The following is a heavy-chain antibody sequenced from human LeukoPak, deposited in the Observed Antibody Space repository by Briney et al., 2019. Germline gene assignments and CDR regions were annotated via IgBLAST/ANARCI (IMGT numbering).Heavy chain of an antibody. J-gene: IGHJ4*02. V-gene: IGHV3-21*01. CDR1: GFTFSSYS. D-gene: IGHD1-26*01. CDR2: ISSSSSYI. CDR3: ARERRSGSYCGY. Sequence: GGSLRLSCAASGFTFSSYSMNWVRQAPGKGLEWVSSISSSSSYIYYADSVKGRFTISRDNAKNSLYLQMNSLRAEDTAVYYCARERRSGSYCGYWGQGTLVTVSS.